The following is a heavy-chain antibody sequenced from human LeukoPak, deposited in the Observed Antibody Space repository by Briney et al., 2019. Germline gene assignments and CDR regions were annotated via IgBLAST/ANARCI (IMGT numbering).Heavy chain of an antibody. D-gene: IGHD3-9*01. Sequence: PGGSLRLSCAASGFTFSSYGMHWVRQAPGKGLEWVAVISYDGSNKYYADSVKGRFTISRDNSKNTLFLQMNSLRAEDTAVYYCAKDSRSFDWSLANPDYGGQGTLVTVSS. V-gene: IGHV3-30*18. J-gene: IGHJ4*02. CDR3: AKDSRSFDWSLANPDY. CDR1: GFTFSSYG. CDR2: ISYDGSNK.